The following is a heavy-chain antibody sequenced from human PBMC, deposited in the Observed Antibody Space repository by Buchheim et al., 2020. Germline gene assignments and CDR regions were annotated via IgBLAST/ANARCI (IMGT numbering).Heavy chain of an antibody. Sequence: QVQLQESGPGLVKPSETLSLPCTVLGDSSSSYIWSWSRLPPGKGLEWIGYFYYSGSTNYNPSLKSRVTISVDTSTNKFSLKRSAVTAADTAVYYCARAVVVTNWVDPWGQGTL. V-gene: IGHV4-59*08. CDR2: FYYSGST. CDR1: GDSSSSYI. J-gene: IGHJ5*02. D-gene: IGHD4-23*01. CDR3: ARAVVVTNWVDP.